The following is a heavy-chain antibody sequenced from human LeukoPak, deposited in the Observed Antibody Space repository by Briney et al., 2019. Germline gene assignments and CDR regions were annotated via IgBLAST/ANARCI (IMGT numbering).Heavy chain of an antibody. CDR2: IYYRGST. CDR3: ARGGDYWDLRYFDY. Sequence: KPSETLSLTCTVSGGSINKYYWSWIRQPPGKGLEWIGYIYYRGSTNYNPSLKSRVTFSVDTSKNQFSLKLNSVTAADTAVYYCARGGDYWDLRYFDYWGQGTLVTVSS. D-gene: IGHD2-8*02. V-gene: IGHV4-59*01. CDR1: GGSINKYY. J-gene: IGHJ4*02.